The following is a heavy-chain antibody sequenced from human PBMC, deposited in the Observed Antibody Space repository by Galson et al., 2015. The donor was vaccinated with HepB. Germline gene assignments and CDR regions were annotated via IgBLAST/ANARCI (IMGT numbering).Heavy chain of an antibody. J-gene: IGHJ4*02. D-gene: IGHD2-8*01. CDR2: TSYDGSKT. CDR3: AKGGCATGACSLDY. V-gene: IGHV3-30*18. Sequence: SLRLSCAASGFTFSSFAMDWVRQAPGKGLEWVTLTSYDGSKTFYTDSVKGRFTVSRDNANNTLILQMNSLRPEDAAVYYCAKGGCATGACSLDYWGQGSLVTVSS. CDR1: GFTFSSFA.